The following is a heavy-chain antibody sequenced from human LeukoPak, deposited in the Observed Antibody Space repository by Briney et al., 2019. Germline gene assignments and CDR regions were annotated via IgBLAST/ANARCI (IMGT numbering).Heavy chain of an antibody. CDR2: ISSSSSYI. D-gene: IGHD1-14*01. J-gene: IGHJ4*02. Sequence: GESLRLSCAASGFTFSTYSMNWVRQAPGKGLEWVSCISSSSSYIYYADSVKGRFTISRDNAKNSLYLQLNSLRAEDTAVYYCAREGTLTVGPYYFDYWGQGTLVTVSS. V-gene: IGHV3-21*01. CDR1: GFTFSTYS. CDR3: AREGTLTVGPYYFDY.